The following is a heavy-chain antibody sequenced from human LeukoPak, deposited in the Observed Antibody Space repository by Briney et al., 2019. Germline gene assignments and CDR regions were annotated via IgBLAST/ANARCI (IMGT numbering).Heavy chain of an antibody. CDR1: SGSFSDYY. Sequence: NPSETLSLTCAVDSGSFSDYYWSWIRQPPGRGLEWIGEIDHSGTTNYNPSLKSRVTISVDKSKNQFSLKLSSVTAADTAVYYCAGEMVRGVIKYWGQGTLVTVSS. CDR3: AGEMVRGVIKY. V-gene: IGHV4-34*01. J-gene: IGHJ4*02. D-gene: IGHD3-10*01. CDR2: IDHSGTT.